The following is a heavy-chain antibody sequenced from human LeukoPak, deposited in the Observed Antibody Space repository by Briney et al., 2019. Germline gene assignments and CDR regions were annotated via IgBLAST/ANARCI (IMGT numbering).Heavy chain of an antibody. CDR1: GFTVSSNY. CDR3: ARIKADAFDI. Sequence: PGGSLRLSWAASGFTVSSNYMSWVRQAPGKGLEWVSVIYSGGSTYYADSVKGRFTISRDNSKNTLYLQMNSLRAEDTAVYYCARIKADAFDIWGQGTMVTVSS. V-gene: IGHV3-53*01. J-gene: IGHJ3*02. CDR2: IYSGGST.